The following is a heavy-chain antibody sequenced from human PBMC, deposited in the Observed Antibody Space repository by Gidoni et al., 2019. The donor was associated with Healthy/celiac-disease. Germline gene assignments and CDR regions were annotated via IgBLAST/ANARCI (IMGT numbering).Heavy chain of an antibody. CDR2: ISSSSSTI. CDR3: ARDREYSSGWYRVAFAFDI. D-gene: IGHD6-19*01. J-gene: IGHJ3*02. Sequence: EVQLVESGGGLVQPGGSLRLSCAASGFTFSSYSMNWVRQAPGKGLEWVSYISSSSSTIYYADSVKGRFTISRDNAKNSLYLQMNSLRAEDTAVYYCARDREYSSGWYRVAFAFDIWGQGTMVTVSS. V-gene: IGHV3-48*01. CDR1: GFTFSSYS.